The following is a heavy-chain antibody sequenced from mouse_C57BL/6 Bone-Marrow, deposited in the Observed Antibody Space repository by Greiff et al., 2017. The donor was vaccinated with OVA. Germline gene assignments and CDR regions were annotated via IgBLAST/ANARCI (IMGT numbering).Heavy chain of an antibody. CDR2: ISSGGSYT. Sequence: EVQVVESGGDLVKPGGSLKLSCAASGFTFSSYGMSWVRQTPDKRLEWVATISSGGSYTYYPDSVKGRFTISRDNAKNTLYLQMSSLKSEDTAMYYCARPSNWDWFAYWGQGTLVTVSA. D-gene: IGHD4-1*01. CDR3: ARPSNWDWFAY. J-gene: IGHJ3*01. CDR1: GFTFSSYG. V-gene: IGHV5-6*01.